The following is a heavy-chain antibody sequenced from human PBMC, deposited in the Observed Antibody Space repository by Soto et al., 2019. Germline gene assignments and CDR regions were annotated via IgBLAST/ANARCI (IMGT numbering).Heavy chain of an antibody. CDR2: IYHSGST. D-gene: IGHD6-19*01. CDR3: ARAGGLGAVAVDY. Sequence: QLQLQESGSGLVKPSQTLSLTCAVSGASISSGGYSWSWIRQPPGKGLEWIGYIYHSGSTYYNPSLKSRVTISVHRSKNQFSLELRSVTAADTAVYYCARAGGLGAVAVDYWGQGTLVTVSS. CDR1: GASISSGGYS. V-gene: IGHV4-30-2*01. J-gene: IGHJ4*02.